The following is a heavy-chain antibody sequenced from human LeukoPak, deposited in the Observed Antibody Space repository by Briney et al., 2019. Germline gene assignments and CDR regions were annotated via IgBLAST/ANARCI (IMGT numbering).Heavy chain of an antibody. CDR1: GGSFSGYY. Sequence: KPSETLSLTCAVYGGSFSGYYWSWIRQPPGKGLEWIGEINHSGSTNYNPSLKSRVTISVDTSKNQFSLKLSSVTAADTAVYYCARGEITMVRGVIITPLTNWGQGTLVTVSS. D-gene: IGHD3-10*01. CDR3: ARGEITMVRGVIITPLTN. CDR2: INHSGST. J-gene: IGHJ4*02. V-gene: IGHV4-34*01.